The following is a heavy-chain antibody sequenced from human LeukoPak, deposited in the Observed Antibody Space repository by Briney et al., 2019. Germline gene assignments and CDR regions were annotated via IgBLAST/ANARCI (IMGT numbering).Heavy chain of an antibody. Sequence: GGSLRLSCTASGFTFNSYFMSWVRQAPGKGLEWVCSISNSGTYIYYAASVKRRFTISRDNSTNTLYLQMNSLRAEDTAVYYCARDIDAFDIWGQGTMVTVSS. CDR2: ISNSGTYI. CDR1: GFTFNSYF. CDR3: ARDIDAFDI. V-gene: IGHV3-21*01. J-gene: IGHJ3*02.